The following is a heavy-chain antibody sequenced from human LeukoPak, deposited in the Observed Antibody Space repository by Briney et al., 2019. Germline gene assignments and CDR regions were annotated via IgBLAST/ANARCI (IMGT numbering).Heavy chain of an antibody. J-gene: IGHJ3*02. CDR1: GYTFTGYY. D-gene: IGHD3-22*01. Sequence: ASVKVSCKASGYTFTGYYMHWVRQAPGQGLEWMGWINPNSGGTNYAQKFQGWVTMTRDTSISTAYMELNSLRAEDTAVYYCVRLIAHAFDIWGQGTMVTVSS. V-gene: IGHV1-2*04. CDR3: VRLIAHAFDI. CDR2: INPNSGGT.